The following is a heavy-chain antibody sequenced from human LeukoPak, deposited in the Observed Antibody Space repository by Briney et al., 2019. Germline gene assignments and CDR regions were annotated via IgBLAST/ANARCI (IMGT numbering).Heavy chain of an antibody. CDR3: AKPGHDFWSGYPPNYYYYMDV. J-gene: IGHJ6*03. V-gene: IGHV3-23*01. CDR2: ISGSGGRT. Sequence: PGGSLRLSCAASGFTFSSYAMSWVRQAPGKGLEWVSAISGSGGRTYYADSVKGRFTISRDNSKNTLYLQMNSLRAEDTAVYYCAKPGHDFWSGYPPNYYYYMDVWGKGTTVTVSS. CDR1: GFTFSSYA. D-gene: IGHD3-3*01.